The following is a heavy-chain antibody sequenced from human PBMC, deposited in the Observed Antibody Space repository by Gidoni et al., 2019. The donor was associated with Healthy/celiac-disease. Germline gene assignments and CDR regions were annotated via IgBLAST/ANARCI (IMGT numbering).Heavy chain of an antibody. CDR1: GFTFSSYA. V-gene: IGHV3-23*01. CDR3: ALLNYYGSGSHYYFDY. Sequence: EVQRLESGGGLVQPGGSLRLSCAASGFTFSSYAMSWVRQAPGKGLEWVSAISGSGGSTYYADSVKGRFTISIDNSKNTLYLQMNSLRAEDTAVYYCALLNYYGSGSHYYFDYWGHGTLVTVSS. CDR2: ISGSGGST. J-gene: IGHJ4*01. D-gene: IGHD3-10*01.